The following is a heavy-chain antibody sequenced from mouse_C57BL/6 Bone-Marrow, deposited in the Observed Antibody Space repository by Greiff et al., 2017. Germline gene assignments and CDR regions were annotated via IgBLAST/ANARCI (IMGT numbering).Heavy chain of an antibody. D-gene: IGHD1-1*01. J-gene: IGHJ4*01. CDR2: IDPSDSAT. V-gene: IGHV1-52*01. CDR1: GYTFTSYW. Sequence: QVQLQQPGAELVRPGSSVKLSCTASGYTFTSYWMHWVQQRPIQGLEWIGNIDPSDSATHYNHKLKDTATLTVDKSSSTAYMQLSSLTSEDSAVYYCARTSYYYGSSPYYAMDYWGQGTTVTVSS. CDR3: ARTSYYYGSSPYYAMDY.